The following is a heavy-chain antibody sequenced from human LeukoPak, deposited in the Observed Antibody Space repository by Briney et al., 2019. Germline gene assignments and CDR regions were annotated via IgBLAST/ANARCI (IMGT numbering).Heavy chain of an antibody. CDR3: TTGVGAFDI. CDR1: GFTFSDYY. D-gene: IGHD1-26*01. J-gene: IGHJ3*02. Sequence: GGSLRLSCAASGFTFSDYYRSWIRQAPGKGLEWVGRIKSKTDGGTTDYAAPVKGRFTISRDDSKNTLYLQMNSLKTEDTAVYYCTTGVGAFDIWGQGTMVTVSS. V-gene: IGHV3-15*01. CDR2: IKSKTDGGTT.